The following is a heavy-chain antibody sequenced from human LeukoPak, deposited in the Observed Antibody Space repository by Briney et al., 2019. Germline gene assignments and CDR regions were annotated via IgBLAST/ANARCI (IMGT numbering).Heavy chain of an antibody. D-gene: IGHD2-21*01. CDR3: ARGLIPHAFDI. V-gene: IGHV4-34*01. J-gene: IGHJ3*02. CDR1: GGSFSGYY. CDR2: INHSGST. Sequence: SETLCLTCAVYGGSFSGYYWSWIRQPPGKGLEWIGEINHSGSTNYNPSLKSRVTISVDTSKNQFSLKLSSVTAADTAVYYCARGLIPHAFDIWGQGTMVTVSS.